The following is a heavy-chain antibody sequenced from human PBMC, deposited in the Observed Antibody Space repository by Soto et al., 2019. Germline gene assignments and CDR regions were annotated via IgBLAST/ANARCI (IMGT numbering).Heavy chain of an antibody. CDR3: AKDRSFAERIAAANDPYGSRSQVSDY. D-gene: IGHD6-13*01. J-gene: IGHJ4*02. CDR2: ISGSGGST. CDR1: GFTFSSYA. Sequence: GGSLRLSCAASGFTFSSYAMSWVRQAPGKGLEWVSAISGSGGSTYYADSVKGRFTISRDNSKNTLYLQMNSLRAEDTAVYYCAKDRSFAERIAAANDPYGSRSQVSDYWGQGTLVTVSS. V-gene: IGHV3-23*01.